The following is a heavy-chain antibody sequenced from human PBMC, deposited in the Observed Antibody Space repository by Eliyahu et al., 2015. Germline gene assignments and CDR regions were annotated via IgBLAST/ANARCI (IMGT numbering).Heavy chain of an antibody. J-gene: IGHJ4*02. CDR2: ISGSGGST. D-gene: IGHD3-10*01. CDR3: AKVGLRSYYYGSGSNYYFDY. CDR1: GXTFXSXA. V-gene: IGHV3-23*01. Sequence: EVQLLESGGGLVQPGGSLRLSCXAXGXTFXSXAMSWVRQAPGKGLEWVSAISGSGGSTYYADSVKGRFTISRDNSKNTLYLQMNSLRAEDTAVYYCAKVGLRSYYYGSGSNYYFDYWGQGTLVTVSS.